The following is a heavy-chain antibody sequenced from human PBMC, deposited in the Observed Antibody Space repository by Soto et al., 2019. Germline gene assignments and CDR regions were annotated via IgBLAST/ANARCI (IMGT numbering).Heavy chain of an antibody. J-gene: IGHJ4*02. CDR2: ISHDGSDK. Sequence: QSVGSLRLSCAASGFTFRNYGMHWVRQAPGKGLEWVAVISHDGSDKYYADSMKGRFIISRDNSENTLFLNMNSLKPEDTAVYYCAKENQHLVHDYWGQGTLVTVSS. V-gene: IGHV3-30*18. CDR1: GFTFRNYG. CDR3: AKENQHLVHDY. D-gene: IGHD6-13*01.